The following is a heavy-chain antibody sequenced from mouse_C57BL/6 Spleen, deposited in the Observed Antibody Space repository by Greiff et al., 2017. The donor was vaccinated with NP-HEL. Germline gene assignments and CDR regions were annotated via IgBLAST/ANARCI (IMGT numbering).Heavy chain of an antibody. CDR3: ARELGVNFDY. J-gene: IGHJ2*01. V-gene: IGHV1-26*01. Sequence: EVQLQQSGPELVKPGTSVKISCKASGYTFTDYYMNWVKQSHGKSLEWIGDINPNNGGTSYNQKFKGKATLTVDKSSSTAYMERRSLTFEDSAVYYCARELGVNFDYWGQGTTLTVSS. CDR2: INPNNGGT. D-gene: IGHD4-1*01. CDR1: GYTFTDYY.